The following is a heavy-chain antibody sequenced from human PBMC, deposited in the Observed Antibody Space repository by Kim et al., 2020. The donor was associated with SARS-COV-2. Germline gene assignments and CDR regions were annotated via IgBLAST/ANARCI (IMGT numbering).Heavy chain of an antibody. CDR1: GFTFSSYA. CDR2: ISYDGSNK. Sequence: GGSLRLSCAASGFTFSSYAMHWVRQAPGKGLEWVAVISYDGSNKYYADSVKGRFTISRDNSKNTLYLQMNSLRAEDTAVYYCARDGVWRGYIVGATGWFDPWGQGTLVTVSS. J-gene: IGHJ5*02. CDR3: ARDGVWRGYIVGATGWFDP. D-gene: IGHD1-26*01. V-gene: IGHV3-30-3*01.